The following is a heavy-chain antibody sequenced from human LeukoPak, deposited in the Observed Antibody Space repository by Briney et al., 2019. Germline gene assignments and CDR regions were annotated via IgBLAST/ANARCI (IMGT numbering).Heavy chain of an antibody. V-gene: IGHV3-21*06. J-gene: IGHJ4*02. Sequence: GGSLRLSCAASGFTFSSSSMHWVRQAPGKGLEWVSSIDSSGGYMFYADSVKGRFIISRDNAKDSLYLQMNSLRVEDTAVYYCLRGDRRDYWGQGTLVTVSS. CDR3: LRGDRRDY. CDR1: GFTFSSSS. CDR2: IDSSGGYM.